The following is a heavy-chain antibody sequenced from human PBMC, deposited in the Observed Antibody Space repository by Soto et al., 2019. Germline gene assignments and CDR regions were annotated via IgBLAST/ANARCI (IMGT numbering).Heavy chain of an antibody. Sequence: SETLSLTCAVYGGSFSGYYWTWIRQPPGTGLEWIGEINHSVSTNYNPSRKSRVTISVDTSKNQFSLKLTSVTAADTAVYYCARDKITGLFDYWGQGTLVTVSS. D-gene: IGHD2-8*02. CDR1: GGSFSGYY. V-gene: IGHV4-34*01. CDR2: INHSVST. CDR3: ARDKITGLFDY. J-gene: IGHJ4*02.